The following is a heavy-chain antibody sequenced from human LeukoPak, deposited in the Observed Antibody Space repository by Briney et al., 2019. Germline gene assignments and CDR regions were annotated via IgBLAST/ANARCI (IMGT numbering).Heavy chain of an antibody. J-gene: IGHJ5*02. CDR2: MYWDDDK. D-gene: IGHD6-13*01. CDR3: SHHGDYSSRNWFDP. V-gene: IGHV2-5*02. Sequence: SGPTLVKPTQTLTLTCTFSGFSLSTSGVAVGWIRQPPGKALEWLALMYWDDDKRYSPSLKSRLTVTKDTSKNQVVLTMTNMDPVDTATYFRSHHGDYSSRNWFDPWGQGILVTVSS. CDR1: GFSLSTSGVA.